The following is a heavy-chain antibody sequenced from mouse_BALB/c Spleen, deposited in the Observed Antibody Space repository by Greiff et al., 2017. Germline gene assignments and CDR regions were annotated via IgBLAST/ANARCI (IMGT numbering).Heavy chain of an antibody. CDR1: GYSITSDYA. V-gene: IGHV3-2*02. D-gene: IGHD3-2*02. CDR2: ISYSGST. CDR3: AREAGPFAY. J-gene: IGHJ3*01. Sequence: ESGPGLVKPSQSLSLTCTVTGYSITSDYAWNWIRQFPGNKLEWMGYISYSGSTSYNPSLKSRISITRDTSKNQFFLQLNSVTTEDTATYYCAREAGPFAYWGQGTLVTVSA.